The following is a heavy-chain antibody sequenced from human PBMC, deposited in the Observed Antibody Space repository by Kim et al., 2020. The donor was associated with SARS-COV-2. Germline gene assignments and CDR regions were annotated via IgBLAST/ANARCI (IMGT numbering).Heavy chain of an antibody. CDR2: ISYDGSNK. D-gene: IGHD4-17*01. J-gene: IGHJ4*02. V-gene: IGHV3-30*18. Sequence: GGSLRLSCAASGFTFSSYGMHWVRQAPGKGLEWVAVISYDGSNKYYADSVKGRFTISRDNSKNTLYLQMNSLRAEDTAVYYCAKDQGAMTIDYWGQGTLVTVSS. CDR1: GFTFSSYG. CDR3: AKDQGAMTIDY.